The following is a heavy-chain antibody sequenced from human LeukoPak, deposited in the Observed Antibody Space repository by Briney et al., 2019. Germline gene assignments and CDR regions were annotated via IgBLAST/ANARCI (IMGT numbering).Heavy chain of an antibody. CDR3: AKDREGSSWMGWFDP. J-gene: IGHJ5*02. D-gene: IGHD6-13*01. Sequence: GGSLRLSCAAPGFTFSSYAMSWVRQAPGKGLEWVSAISGSGGSTYYADSVKGRFTISRDNSKNTLYLQMNSLRAEDTAVYYCAKDREGSSWMGWFDPWGQGTLVTVSS. V-gene: IGHV3-23*01. CDR2: ISGSGGST. CDR1: GFTFSSYA.